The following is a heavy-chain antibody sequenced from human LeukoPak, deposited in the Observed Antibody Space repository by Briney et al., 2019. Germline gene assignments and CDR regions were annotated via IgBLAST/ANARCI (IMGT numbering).Heavy chain of an antibody. CDR2: IIPIFGTA. CDR1: GGTFSSYA. V-gene: IGHV1-69*13. CDR3: ARGYCSSTSCYRNWFDP. J-gene: IGHJ5*02. Sequence: SVKVSCXASGGTFSSYAISWVRQAPGRGLEWMGGIIPIFGTANYAQKFQGRVTITADESTSTAYMELSSLRSEDTAVYYCARGYCSSTSCYRNWFDPWGQGTLVTVSS. D-gene: IGHD2-2*01.